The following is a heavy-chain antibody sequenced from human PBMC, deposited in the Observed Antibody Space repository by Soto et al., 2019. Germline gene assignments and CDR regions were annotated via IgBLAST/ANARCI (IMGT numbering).Heavy chain of an antibody. D-gene: IGHD1-20*01. CDR1: GFTFGNYW. CDR3: ASDKWNYYNYYGMDV. CDR2: INSDASTI. J-gene: IGHJ6*02. V-gene: IGHV3-74*03. Sequence: DVQLVESGGGLVQPGGSLRLSCAASGFTFGNYWMHWVRQAPGKGLVWVAYINSDASTIKYADSVKVRFTISRDNARNTLYLQMNSLRGDDTAVYYCASDKWNYYNYYGMDVWGQGTRVTVS.